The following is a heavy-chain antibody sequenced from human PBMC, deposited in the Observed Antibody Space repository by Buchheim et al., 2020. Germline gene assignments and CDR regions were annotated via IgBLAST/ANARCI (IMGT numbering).Heavy chain of an antibody. CDR3: ARDQRRSSSLVVFYGMDV. D-gene: IGHD6-6*01. V-gene: IGHV1-46*01. CDR1: GYTFTSYY. J-gene: IGHJ6*02. Sequence: QVQLVQSGAEVKKPGASVKVSCKASGYTFTSYYMHWVRQAPGQGLEWMGIINPSGGSTSYAQKFQGRVTMTRDTSTSTAYMELSSPRSEDTAVYYCARDQRRSSSLVVFYGMDVWGQGTT. CDR2: INPSGGST.